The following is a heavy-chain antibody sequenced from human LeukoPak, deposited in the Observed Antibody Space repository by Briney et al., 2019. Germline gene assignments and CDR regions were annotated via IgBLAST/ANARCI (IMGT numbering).Heavy chain of an antibody. Sequence: PSETLSLTCTVSGGSISSYYWSWIRQPPGKGLEWIGYIYYSGSTNYNPSLKSRVTISVDTSKNQFSLKLSSVTAADTAVYYCARGYRGRNWYYFDYWGQGTLVTVSS. J-gene: IGHJ4*02. CDR3: ARGYRGRNWYYFDY. D-gene: IGHD1-1*01. CDR1: GGSISSYY. CDR2: IYYSGST. V-gene: IGHV4-59*01.